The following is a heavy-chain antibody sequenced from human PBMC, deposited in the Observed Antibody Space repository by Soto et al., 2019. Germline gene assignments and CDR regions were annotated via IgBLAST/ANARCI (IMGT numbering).Heavy chain of an antibody. V-gene: IGHV3-23*01. CDR1: GFTFTSYG. CDR2: ISGSGVDI. Sequence: GGSLRLSCSASGFTFTSYGLSWVRQAPGKGLEWVSGISGSGVDIKSADSVKGRFTISRDNFKNMLYLQMNSLRAEDTAVYYSSQHDFCTLCKSCLDSWGHETL. CDR3: SQHDFCTLCKSCLDS. D-gene: IGHD3-3*01. J-gene: IGHJ5*01.